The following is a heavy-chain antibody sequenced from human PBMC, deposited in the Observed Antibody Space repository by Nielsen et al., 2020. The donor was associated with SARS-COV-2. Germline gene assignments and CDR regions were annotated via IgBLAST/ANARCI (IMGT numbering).Heavy chain of an antibody. CDR2: INTYNGNT. D-gene: IGHD2-2*01. J-gene: IGHJ3*01. V-gene: IGHV1-18*04. CDR3: VKPSGFNVVSLPAANRDDV. CDR1: GYTFTSDD. Sequence: ASVKVSCKASGYTFTSDDISWVRQAPGQGLEWMGWINTYNGNTNYAQNLQGRVTMTTDTSTSTVYMELRSLRSDDTAVYYCVKPSGFNVVSLPAANRDDVWGQGTMVTVSS.